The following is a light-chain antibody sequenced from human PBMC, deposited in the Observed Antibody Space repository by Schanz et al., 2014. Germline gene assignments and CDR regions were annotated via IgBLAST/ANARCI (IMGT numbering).Light chain of an antibody. J-gene: IGLJ3*02. CDR3: CSYGGYYTWV. V-gene: IGLV2-14*03. CDR1: SSDVGGYKY. Sequence: QSALTQPASVSGSPGQSITISCTGTSSDVGGYKYVSWYQQHPGKAPKLMIYDVSDRPSGVSNRFSGSKSGNTASLTISGLQAEDEADYYCCSYGGYYTWVFGGGTKLTVL. CDR2: DVS.